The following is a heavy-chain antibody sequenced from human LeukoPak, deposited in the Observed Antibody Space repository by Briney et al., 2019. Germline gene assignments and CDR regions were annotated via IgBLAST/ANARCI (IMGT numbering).Heavy chain of an antibody. J-gene: IGHJ3*02. CDR1: GYRFTIYW. D-gene: IGHD6-6*01. CDR2: IYPCDSDS. Sequence: GASLQISCKGSGYRFTIYWIGWGRQMPGKGLEGMGIIYPCDSDSRYSPSFQGQVTISADKSISTAYLQWSSLKALDTAMYYCARQSISARLNDAFDIWGQGTMVTVSS. CDR3: ARQSISARLNDAFDI. V-gene: IGHV5-51*01.